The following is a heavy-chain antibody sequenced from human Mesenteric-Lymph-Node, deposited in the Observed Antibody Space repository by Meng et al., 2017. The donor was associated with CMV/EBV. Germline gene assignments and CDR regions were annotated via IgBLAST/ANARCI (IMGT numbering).Heavy chain of an antibody. CDR2: IYYSGST. J-gene: IGHJ4*02. D-gene: IGHD5-12*01. CDR3: ARENYGGYLYYFDY. CDR1: GVSVSRGRYY. V-gene: IGHV4-61*01. Sequence: GVSVSRGRYYWSLLRQPPGEGLELIGYIYYSGSTNYSPSLKSRVTISGDTSKNQFSLDLNSVTAADTAVDYCARENYGGYLYYFDYWGQGALVTVSS.